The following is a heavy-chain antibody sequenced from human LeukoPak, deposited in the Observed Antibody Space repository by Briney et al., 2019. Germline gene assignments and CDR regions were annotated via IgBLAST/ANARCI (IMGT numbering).Heavy chain of an antibody. CDR3: AGIFEYSNSRFDP. CDR1: GFTFSSYS. CDR2: ITSSSSYM. V-gene: IGHV3-21*01. Sequence: GGSLRLSCAASGFTFSSYSMNWVRQAPGRGLEWVSSITSSSSYMYYADSVKGRFTISRDNAKNSLYLQMNSLRAEDTAVYYCAGIFEYSNSRFDPWGQGTLVTVSS. D-gene: IGHD6-6*01. J-gene: IGHJ5*02.